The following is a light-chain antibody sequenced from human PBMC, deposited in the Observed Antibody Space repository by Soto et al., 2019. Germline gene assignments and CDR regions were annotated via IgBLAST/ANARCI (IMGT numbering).Light chain of an antibody. CDR2: DVS. CDR3: QQYHRYST. J-gene: IGKJ1*01. Sequence: EIVLTQSPGTLSLSPGERATLSCRASQSVAGRYLAWYQQKPGQAPRLLIYDVSTLDSGVPSRFSGSASGTEFTLTISSLDSDDFATYYCQQYHRYSTFGQGTRVDIK. CDR1: QSVAGRY. V-gene: IGKV3-20*01.